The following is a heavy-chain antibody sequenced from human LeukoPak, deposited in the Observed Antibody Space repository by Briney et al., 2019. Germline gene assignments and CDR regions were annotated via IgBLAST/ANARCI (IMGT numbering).Heavy chain of an antibody. CDR2: IYYGGST. CDR3: ARGSWFDP. J-gene: IGHJ5*02. V-gene: IGHV4-59*01. CDR1: GGSISSYY. Sequence: SETLSLTCTVSGGSISSYYWSWIRQPPGKGLEWIGYIYYGGSTNYNPSLKSRVTISVDTSKNQFSLKLSSVTAADTAVYYCARGSWFDPWGQGTLVTVSS.